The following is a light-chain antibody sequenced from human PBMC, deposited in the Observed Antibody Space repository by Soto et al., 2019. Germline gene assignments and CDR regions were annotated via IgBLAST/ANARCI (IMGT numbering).Light chain of an antibody. J-gene: IGKJ1*01. CDR3: XXXXXXXRX. Sequence: EIVLTQSPGTLSLSPWERATLSCRASQSFTSRSVAWYQQKPGLAPRLLISGTSNRAAGIPDRFSGSGSGTDFTLTISRLEPEAFAVXXXXXXXXXXRXFXQGTKVDIK. CDR1: QSFTSRS. V-gene: IGKV3-20*01. CDR2: GTS.